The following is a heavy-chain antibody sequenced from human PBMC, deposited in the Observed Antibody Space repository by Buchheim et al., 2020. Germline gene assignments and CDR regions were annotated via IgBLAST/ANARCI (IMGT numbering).Heavy chain of an antibody. J-gene: IGHJ4*02. CDR3: ARDRYYYDSSGYYDY. CDR2: IKQDGSEK. Sequence: EVQLVESGGGLVQPGGSLRLSCAASGFTFSSYWMSWVRQAPGKGLEWVANIKQDGSEKYYVDSVKGRFTISRDNAKNSLYLKMNSLRAEDTAVYYCARDRYYYDSSGYYDYWGQGTL. CDR1: GFTFSSYW. D-gene: IGHD3-22*01. V-gene: IGHV3-7*01.